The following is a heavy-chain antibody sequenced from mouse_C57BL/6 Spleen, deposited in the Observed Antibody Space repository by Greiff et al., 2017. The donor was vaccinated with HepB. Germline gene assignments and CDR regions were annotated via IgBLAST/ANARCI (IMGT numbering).Heavy chain of an antibody. J-gene: IGHJ2*01. CDR1: GYTFTSYW. V-gene: IGHV1-55*01. Sequence: VQLQQPGAELVKPGASVKMSCKASGYTFTSYWITWVKQRPGQGLEWIGDIYPGSGSTNYNEKFKSKATLTVDTSSSTAYMQLSSLTSEDSAVYYCARGYGSSYVDYFDYWGQGTTLTVSS. D-gene: IGHD1-1*01. CDR2: IYPGSGST. CDR3: ARGYGSSYVDYFDY.